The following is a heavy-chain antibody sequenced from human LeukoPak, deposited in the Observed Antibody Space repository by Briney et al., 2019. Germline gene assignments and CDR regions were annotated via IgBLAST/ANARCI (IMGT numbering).Heavy chain of an antibody. CDR2: IKQDGSEK. V-gene: IGHV3-7*01. J-gene: IGHJ4*02. CDR1: GFTFSSYW. CDR3: ARVSVRGVLPPYFDY. D-gene: IGHD3-10*01. Sequence: GGSLRLSCAASGFTFSSYWMSWVRQAPGKGLEWVANIKQDGSEKYYVDSVKGRFTISRDNAKNSLYLQMNSLRAEDTAVYYCARVSVRGVLPPYFDYWGQGTLVTVSS.